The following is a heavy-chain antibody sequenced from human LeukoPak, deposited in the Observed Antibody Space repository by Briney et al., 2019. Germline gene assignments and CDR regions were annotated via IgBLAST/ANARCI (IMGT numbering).Heavy chain of an antibody. CDR1: GGSISTYY. CDR3: ARGATSLSYFDS. Sequence: KTSGTLSLTCTVSGGSISTYYWSWIRQPPGKGLEWIGYIYYSGSTNYNPSLKSRVTISVDTSKNQFSLKLSSVTAADTAVYYCARGATSLSYFDSRGQGTLVTVSS. V-gene: IGHV4-59*01. J-gene: IGHJ4*02. CDR2: IYYSGST. D-gene: IGHD2/OR15-2a*01.